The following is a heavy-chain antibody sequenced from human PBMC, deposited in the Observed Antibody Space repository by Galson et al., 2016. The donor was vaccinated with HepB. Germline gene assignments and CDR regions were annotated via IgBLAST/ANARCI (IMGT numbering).Heavy chain of an antibody. CDR3: ARDWASQD. J-gene: IGHJ4*02. Sequence: SLRLSCAASGFTFSSYAMSWVRQAPGKGLEWVSGISGSGGSTYYADSVKGRFTISRDNSKNTLFLQMNSLRADDTAVYYCARDWASQDWGQGTLVIVSS. V-gene: IGHV3-23*01. CDR2: ISGSGGST. CDR1: GFTFSSYA. D-gene: IGHD3-16*01.